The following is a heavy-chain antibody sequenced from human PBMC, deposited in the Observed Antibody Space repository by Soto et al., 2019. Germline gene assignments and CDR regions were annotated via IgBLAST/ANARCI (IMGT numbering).Heavy chain of an antibody. V-gene: IGHV1-18*01. Sequence: QVQLVQSGTGVKKPGASVKVSCRASGYTFTSYGVTWVRQAPGQGLEWMGWISPFNGNTNYAQKFQGRVTITTDTATSTAYMELRGLRSDDTAVYYCSRGRLKYFDYWGQGALVTVTS. CDR2: ISPFNGNT. CDR3: SRGRLKYFDY. CDR1: GYTFTSYG. J-gene: IGHJ4*02.